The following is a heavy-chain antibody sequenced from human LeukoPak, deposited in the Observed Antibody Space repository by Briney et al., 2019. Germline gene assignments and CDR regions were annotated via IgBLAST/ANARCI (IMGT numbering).Heavy chain of an antibody. CDR3: ATTPSGWSPPQTSYYSYYMDV. Sequence: PGGSLRLSCAASGFTFSLNEMNWVRQAPGKGLEWVSYINGPATNIFYADSVKGRFTISRDNAKNSLYLQMNSLRVEDTAVYYCATTPSGWSPPQTSYYSYYMDVWGKGTTVTISS. J-gene: IGHJ6*03. V-gene: IGHV3-48*03. CDR2: INGPATNI. D-gene: IGHD6-19*01. CDR1: GFTFSLNE.